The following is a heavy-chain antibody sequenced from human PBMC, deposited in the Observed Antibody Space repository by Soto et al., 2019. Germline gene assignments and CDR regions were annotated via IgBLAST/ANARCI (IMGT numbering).Heavy chain of an antibody. Sequence: ASVKVSGKASGYTFTSYGISWVRQAPGQGLEWMGWISAYNGNTNYAQKLQGRVTMTTDTSTSTACRELRSLRSHNTAGYYCARAGRYSPAGPTSYFGPGTLVTVFS. CDR2: ISAYNGNT. CDR3: ARAGRYSPAGPTSY. D-gene: IGHD3-9*01. CDR1: GYTFTSYG. J-gene: IGHJ4*02. V-gene: IGHV1-18*01.